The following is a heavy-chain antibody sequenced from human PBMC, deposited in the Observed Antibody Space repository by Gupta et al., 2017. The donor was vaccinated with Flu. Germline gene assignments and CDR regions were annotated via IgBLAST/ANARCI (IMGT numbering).Heavy chain of an antibody. CDR3: ATEGIGPMAGRGTRDY. Sequence: HLVQSGAEVKKPGASVKVSCKASGYTFTNYGINWVRQAPGQGPEWMGWISAYNGNTNYPQKFQGRVTLTTDAPTSTAYMEMRSLTSDDTAMYYCATEGIGPMAGRGTRDYWGQGTLVTVSS. V-gene: IGHV1-18*01. J-gene: IGHJ4*02. CDR2: ISAYNGNT. CDR1: GYTFTNYG. D-gene: IGHD6-19*01.